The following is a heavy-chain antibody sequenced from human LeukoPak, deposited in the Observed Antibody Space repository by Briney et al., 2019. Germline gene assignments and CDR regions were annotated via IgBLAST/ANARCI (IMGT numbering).Heavy chain of an antibody. CDR1: GGSISSSSYY. V-gene: IGHV4-39*01. J-gene: IGHJ4*02. CDR3: ARLTYDSTDDLWYFDY. D-gene: IGHD3-22*01. CDR2: IYYSGST. Sequence: KTSETLSLTCTVSGGSISSSSYYWGWIRQPPGKGLEWIGSIYYSGSTYYNPSLKSRVTISVDTSKNQFSLKLSSVTAADTAVYYCARLTYDSTDDLWYFDYWGQGTLVTVSS.